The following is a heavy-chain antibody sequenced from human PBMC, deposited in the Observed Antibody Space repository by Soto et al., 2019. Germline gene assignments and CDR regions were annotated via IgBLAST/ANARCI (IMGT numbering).Heavy chain of an antibody. D-gene: IGHD3-3*01. CDR2: ISAYNGNT. J-gene: IGHJ5*02. CDR1: GYTFTSYG. CDR3: ARVRTYYDFWSGKSTVNWFDP. V-gene: IGHV1-18*01. Sequence: GASVKVSCKASGYTFTSYGISWVRQAPGQGLEWMGWISAYNGNTNYAQKLQGRVTMTTDTSTSTAYMELRSLRSDDTAVYYCARVRTYYDFWSGKSTVNWFDPGGQETLFTVS.